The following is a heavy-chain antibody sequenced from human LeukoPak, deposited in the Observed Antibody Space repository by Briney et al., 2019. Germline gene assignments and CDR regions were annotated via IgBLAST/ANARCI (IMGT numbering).Heavy chain of an antibody. CDR2: IYSDNT. V-gene: IGHV3-53*01. CDR1: GFTVSSNS. Sequence: GGSLRLSCTVSGFTVSSNSMSWVRQAPGKGLEWVSFIYSDNTHYSDSVKGRVTISRENAKNSLYLQMNSLRDGDTAVYYCAREGLSSSWDDWYFDLRGRGTLVTVSS. CDR3: AREGLSSSWDDWYFDL. D-gene: IGHD6-13*01. J-gene: IGHJ2*01.